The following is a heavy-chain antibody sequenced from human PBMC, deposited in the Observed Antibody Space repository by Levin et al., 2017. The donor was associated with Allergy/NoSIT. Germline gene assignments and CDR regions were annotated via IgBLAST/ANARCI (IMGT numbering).Heavy chain of an antibody. V-gene: IGHV3-23*01. J-gene: IGHJ6*02. CDR1: GFTFSSYA. CDR3: ARYCSSTSRYSDYYYYYGMDV. D-gene: IGHD2-2*01. Sequence: GGSLRLSCAASGFTFSSYAMSWVRQAPGKGLEWVSAISGSGGSTYYADSVKGRFTISRDNSKNTLYLQMNSLRAEDTAVYYCARYCSSTSRYSDYYYYYGMDVWGQGTTVTVSS. CDR2: ISGSGGST.